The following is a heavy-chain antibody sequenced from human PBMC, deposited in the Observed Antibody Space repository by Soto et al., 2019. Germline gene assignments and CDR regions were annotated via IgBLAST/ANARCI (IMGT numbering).Heavy chain of an antibody. CDR3: ARSRGLRVNWFDP. Sequence: SETLSLTCTVSGGSISSHYWSWIRQPPGQGLEWIGYIYYSGSTNYNPSLKNRVTISVDTSKSQFSLRLSSVTAADTAVSYCARSRGLRVNWFDPWGQGTLVTVSS. V-gene: IGHV4-59*08. J-gene: IGHJ5*02. CDR2: IYYSGST. D-gene: IGHD3-3*01. CDR1: GGSISSHY.